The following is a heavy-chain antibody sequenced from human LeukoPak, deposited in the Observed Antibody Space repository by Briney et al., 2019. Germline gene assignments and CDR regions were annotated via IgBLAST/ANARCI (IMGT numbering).Heavy chain of an antibody. V-gene: IGHV4-38-2*02. CDR3: ARDRETRGFDY. J-gene: IGHJ4*02. CDR1: GYSISSGYY. Sequence: SETLSLTCAVSGYSISSGYYWGWIRQPPGKGLEWIGSIYHSGSTYYNPSLKSRVTISVDTSKNQFSLKLSSVTAADTAVYYRARDRETRGFDYWGQGTLVTVSS. CDR2: IYHSGST. D-gene: IGHD5-24*01.